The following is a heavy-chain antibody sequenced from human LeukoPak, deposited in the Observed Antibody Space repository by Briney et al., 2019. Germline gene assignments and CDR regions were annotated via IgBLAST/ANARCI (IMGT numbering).Heavy chain of an antibody. J-gene: IGHJ5*02. CDR2: MNRNSGNT. CDR3: ARGQIPSRVYAISGWFDP. V-gene: IGHV1-8*01. CDR1: GCTFTSYD. Sequence: GSVRVSCKASGCTFTSYDMNWVRQAPGKGLEWMGWMNRNSGNTGYAQKVQGRVTMTRNTSISTAYMELSSLRSEDTAVYYCARGQIPSRVYAISGWFDPWGQGTLVTVSS. D-gene: IGHD2-8*01.